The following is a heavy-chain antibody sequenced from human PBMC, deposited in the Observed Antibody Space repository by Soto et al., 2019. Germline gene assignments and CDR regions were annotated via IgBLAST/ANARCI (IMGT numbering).Heavy chain of an antibody. J-gene: IGHJ4*02. CDR1: GYTFTSYG. Sequence: HVQLVQSGAEVKKPGASVKVSCKASGYTFTSYGFSWVRQAPGQGLEWMGCITTYNGNTNYAQKLQGRVTMTTDTSTSTAYMELRRLRSDDTAVYSCVVADQPYYFDYWGQGTLVTVSS. D-gene: IGHD2-15*01. CDR3: VVADQPYYFDY. V-gene: IGHV1-18*01. CDR2: ITTYNGNT.